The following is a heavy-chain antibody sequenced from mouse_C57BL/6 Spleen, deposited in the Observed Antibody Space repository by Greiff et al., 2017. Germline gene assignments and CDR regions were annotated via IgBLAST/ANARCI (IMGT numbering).Heavy chain of an antibody. CDR3: EREAYYGNCGFAD. V-gene: IGHV1-64*01. CDR2: IHPNSGST. Sequence: VQLQQPGAELVKPGASVKLSCKASGYTFTSYWMHWVKQRPGQGLEWIGMIHPNSGSTNYNEKFKSKATLTVDKSSSTAYMQLSSLTSEDSAVYYCEREAYYGNCGFADWGQGTLVTVSA. CDR1: GYTFTSYW. J-gene: IGHJ3*01. D-gene: IGHD2-10*01.